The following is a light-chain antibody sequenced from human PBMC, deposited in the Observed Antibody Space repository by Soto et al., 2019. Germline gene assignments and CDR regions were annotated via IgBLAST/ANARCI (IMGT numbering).Light chain of an antibody. V-gene: IGKV1D-12*01. CDR1: PDIVGY. CDR2: GAS. J-gene: IGKJ5*01. CDR3: QQDYSFPIT. Sequence: GDSVTITCRASPDIVGYLAWYQHKPGRTPELLIHGASRLQSGVPARFSGSGSGTDFTLSINSLQPEDFATYYCQQDYSFPITFGQGTRLDI.